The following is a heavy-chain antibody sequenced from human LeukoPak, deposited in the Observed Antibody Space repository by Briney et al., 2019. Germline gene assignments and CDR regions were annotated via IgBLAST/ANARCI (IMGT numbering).Heavy chain of an antibody. CDR3: ARGPLLYMGDAFDI. CDR2: IDHSGST. Sequence: PSETLSLTCAVYGGSFSGYYWSWIRHPPGKGLEWIGEIDHSGSTNYNPSLKSRVTISVDTSKNQFSLELSSVTAADTAVYYCARGPLLYMGDAFDIWGQGTMVTVSS. J-gene: IGHJ3*02. V-gene: IGHV4-34*01. D-gene: IGHD3-16*01. CDR1: GGSFSGYY.